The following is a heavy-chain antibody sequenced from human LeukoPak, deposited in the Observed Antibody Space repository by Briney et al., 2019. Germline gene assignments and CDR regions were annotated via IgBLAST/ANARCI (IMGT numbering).Heavy chain of an antibody. Sequence: GRSLRLSCAASGFTFSSYAMHWVRQAPGKGLEWVAVISYDGSNKYYADSVKGRFTISRDNAKNSLYLQMNSLRAEDTSVYYCARLGEQWLAKGVDYWGQGTLVTVSS. CDR3: ARLGEQWLAKGVDY. J-gene: IGHJ4*02. CDR1: GFTFSSYA. D-gene: IGHD6-19*01. V-gene: IGHV3-30-3*01. CDR2: ISYDGSNK.